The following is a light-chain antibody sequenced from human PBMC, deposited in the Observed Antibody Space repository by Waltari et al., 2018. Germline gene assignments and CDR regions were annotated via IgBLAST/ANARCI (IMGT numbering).Light chain of an antibody. J-gene: IGKJ1*01. CDR3: LQYYSLPQT. V-gene: IGKV4-1*01. CDR2: WAS. CDR1: QSLLHSAVNKSY. Sequence: DIVMTQSPDSLAVPLGERATFSCRSSQSLLHSAVNKSYLAWFQQKSGQSPKLLMYWASERDYGVPDRFVGSGSRTDFTLAISRLQPEDVATYYCLQYYSLPQTFGQGTKVEI.